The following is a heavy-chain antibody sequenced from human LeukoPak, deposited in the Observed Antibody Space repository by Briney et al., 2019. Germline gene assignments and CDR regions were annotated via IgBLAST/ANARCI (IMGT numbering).Heavy chain of an antibody. D-gene: IGHD5-18*01. CDR1: GGSISSYY. CDR3: ARGIYSYVSGEGNYYYFYYMDV. Sequence: KPSETLSLTCSVSGGSISSYYWNWIRRPPGKGLEWVGYIYTSGSTNYNLSLKSRVIISVDTSKNLVSLRLSSVTAADTAMYYCARGIYSYVSGEGNYYYFYYMDVWGKGTTVTVSS. J-gene: IGHJ6*03. V-gene: IGHV4-4*09. CDR2: IYTSGST.